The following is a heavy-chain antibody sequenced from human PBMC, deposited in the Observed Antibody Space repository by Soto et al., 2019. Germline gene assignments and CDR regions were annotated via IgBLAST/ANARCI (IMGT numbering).Heavy chain of an antibody. V-gene: IGHV4-30-2*01. Sequence: QLQLQESGSGLVKPSQTLSLTCAVSGGSISSGGYSWSWIRQPPGKGLEWIGYIYHSGSTYYNPALKSRRTTXVDRSKNQFSLKLSSVTAADTAVYYCATRSSWFDPWGQGTLVTVSS. CDR3: ATRSSWFDP. J-gene: IGHJ5*02. CDR1: GGSISSGGYS. CDR2: IYHSGST.